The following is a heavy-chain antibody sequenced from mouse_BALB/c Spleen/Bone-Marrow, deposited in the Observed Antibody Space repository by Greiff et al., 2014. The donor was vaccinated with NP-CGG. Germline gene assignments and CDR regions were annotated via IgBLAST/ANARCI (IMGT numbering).Heavy chain of an antibody. CDR1: GFNIKDTY. J-gene: IGHJ2*01. D-gene: IGHD1-1*01. Sequence: VQLKESGAELVKPGASVKLSCTASGFNIKDTYMHWVKQRPEQGLEWIGRIDPANGNTKNDPKFQGKATITADTSSNTAYLQLSSLTSEDTAVYYCARYYYGSSYFDYWGQGTTLTVSS. CDR3: ARYYYGSSYFDY. V-gene: IGHV14-3*02. CDR2: IDPANGNT.